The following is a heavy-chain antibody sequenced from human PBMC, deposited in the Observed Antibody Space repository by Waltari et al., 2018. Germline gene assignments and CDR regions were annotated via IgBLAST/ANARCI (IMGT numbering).Heavy chain of an antibody. CDR1: GDSVSSDRAT. CDR3: ARERGWKLDF. Sequence: QVQLQQSGPGPVKPSQTLSLTCAISGDSVSSDRATWIWIRQSPSRGLEWLGRTYYRSNCYSDSAPSVKSRITINADTSKNQFSLQLNSVTPEDTAVYYCARERGWKLDFWGQGTQVIVSP. D-gene: IGHD2-15*01. CDR2: TYYRSNCYS. V-gene: IGHV6-1*01. J-gene: IGHJ4*02.